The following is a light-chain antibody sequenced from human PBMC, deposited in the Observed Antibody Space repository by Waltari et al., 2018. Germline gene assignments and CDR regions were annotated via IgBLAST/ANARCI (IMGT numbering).Light chain of an antibody. Sequence: DIQMTQSPSSVSASVGDRVIITCRASQDISRWLAWYQQTPGKAPKFLIYDASTLQSGVPPRFSGTGSGTEFTLTISSLQPEDFATYYCQHGNTFPLTFGGGTKVEIK. V-gene: IGKV1-12*01. CDR1: QDISRW. CDR3: QHGNTFPLT. CDR2: DAS. J-gene: IGKJ4*01.